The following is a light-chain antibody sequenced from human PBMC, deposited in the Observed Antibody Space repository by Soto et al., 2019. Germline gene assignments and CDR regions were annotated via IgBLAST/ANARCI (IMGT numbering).Light chain of an antibody. V-gene: IGKV1-39*01. CDR1: QSISTY. Sequence: DIQMTQSPSSLSASVGDRVTITCRASQSISTYLNWYQHKPGKAPKVLIYAVSSLQSGVPSRFSGSGSGTDFTLTITSLQPEDSATYYCQQRNSYPRTFGQGTKVDIK. J-gene: IGKJ2*01. CDR2: AVS. CDR3: QQRNSYPRT.